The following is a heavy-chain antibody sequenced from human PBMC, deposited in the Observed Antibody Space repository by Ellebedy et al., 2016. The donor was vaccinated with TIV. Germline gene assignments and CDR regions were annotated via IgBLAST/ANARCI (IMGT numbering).Heavy chain of an antibody. D-gene: IGHD6-19*01. CDR2: ISNNADAT. V-gene: IGHV3-23*01. J-gene: IGHJ3*02. CDR3: TKRGVGWAAFDI. CDR1: GFTFSSHA. Sequence: PGGSLRLSCAASGFTFSSHAMSWVRQAPGKGLEWVSVISNNADATYYADSVKGRFTISRDNSQDTVHLQMNSLRAEDTAVYYCTKRGVGWAAFDIWGPGTMVTVSS.